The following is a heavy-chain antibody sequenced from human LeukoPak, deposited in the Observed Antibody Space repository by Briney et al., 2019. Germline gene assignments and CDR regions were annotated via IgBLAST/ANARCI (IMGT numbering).Heavy chain of an antibody. CDR3: ARDREHYDSSGYHYFDY. D-gene: IGHD3-22*01. Sequence: ASVKVSCKASGYTFTSYGISWVRQVPGQGLEWMGWISAYNGNTNYAQKLQGRVTMTTDTSTSTAYMELRSLRSDDTAVYYCARDREHYDSSGYHYFDYWGQGTLVTVSS. CDR2: ISAYNGNT. J-gene: IGHJ4*02. V-gene: IGHV1-18*01. CDR1: GYTFTSYG.